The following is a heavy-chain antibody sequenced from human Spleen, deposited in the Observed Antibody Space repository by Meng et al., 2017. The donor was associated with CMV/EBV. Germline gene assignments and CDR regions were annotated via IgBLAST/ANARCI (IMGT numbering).Heavy chain of an antibody. Sequence: GESLKISCAASGFPLSIKYMHGVRQAPGKGLVWVSHIHSGEENTSNADSVKGRFTISRDNSKNTVFLQMKSLRAEDTALYYCAKCLSGTGSDYWGQGTLVTVSS. CDR3: AKCLSGTGSDY. CDR2: IHSGEENT. CDR1: GFPLSIKY. J-gene: IGHJ4*02. V-gene: IGHV3-74*01. D-gene: IGHD1-26*01.